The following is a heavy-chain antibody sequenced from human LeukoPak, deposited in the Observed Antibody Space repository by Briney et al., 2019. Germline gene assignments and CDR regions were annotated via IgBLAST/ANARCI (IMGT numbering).Heavy chain of an antibody. CDR1: GYTFTSYG. D-gene: IGHD6-19*01. CDR2: ISAYNGNT. CDR3: ARARRWAVAGTSDY. J-gene: IGHJ4*02. V-gene: IGHV1-18*01. Sequence: ASVKVSCKASGYTFTSYGISWVRQAPGQGLEWMGWISAYNGNTNYAQKLQGRVTMTTDTSTSTAYMELRSLRSDDTAVYYYARARRWAVAGTSDYWGQGTLVTVSS.